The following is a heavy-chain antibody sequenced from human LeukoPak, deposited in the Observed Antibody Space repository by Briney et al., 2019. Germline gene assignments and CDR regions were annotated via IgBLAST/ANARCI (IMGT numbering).Heavy chain of an antibody. CDR3: ARDRNYYDSSGNDY. Sequence: SETLSLTCTVSGYSISSGYYWGWIRQPPGKGLEWIGSIYHSGSTYYNPSLKSRVTISVDTSKNQFSLKLSSVTAADTAVYYCARDRNYYDSSGNDYWGQGTLVTVSS. V-gene: IGHV4-38-2*02. CDR2: IYHSGST. J-gene: IGHJ4*02. CDR1: GYSISSGYY. D-gene: IGHD3-22*01.